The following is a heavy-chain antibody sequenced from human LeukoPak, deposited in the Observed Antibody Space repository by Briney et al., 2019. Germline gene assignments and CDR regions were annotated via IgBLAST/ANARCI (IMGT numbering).Heavy chain of an antibody. V-gene: IGHV1-8*01. CDR1: GYTFTSYD. CDR2: MNPNSGNT. CDR3: ARADSSGYNWFDP. Sequence: ASVKVSCKASGYTFTSYDINWVRQATGQGLEWMGWMNPNSGNTGYPQKFQGRVTMTRNTSISTASMELSTLRSADTAVYYCARADSSGYNWFDPWGQGTLVTVSS. J-gene: IGHJ5*02. D-gene: IGHD3-22*01.